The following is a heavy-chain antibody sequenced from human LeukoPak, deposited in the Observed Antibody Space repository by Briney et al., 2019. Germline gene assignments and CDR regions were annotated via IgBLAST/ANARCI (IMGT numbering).Heavy chain of an antibody. CDR2: IYPGDSDT. D-gene: IGHD3-22*01. CDR3: ARQSDTSGYTFDY. V-gene: IGHV5-51*01. J-gene: IGHJ4*02. Sequence: GESWKISCKGSGYSFTNYWIGWVRQMPGKGLEWMGIIYPGDSDTKYSPSFQGQVTISADKSISTAYLQWSSLKASDTAMYYCARQSDTSGYTFDYWGQGTLVAFSS. CDR1: GYSFTNYW.